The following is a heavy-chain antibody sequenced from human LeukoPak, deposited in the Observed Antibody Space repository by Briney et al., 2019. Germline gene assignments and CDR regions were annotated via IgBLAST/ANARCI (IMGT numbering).Heavy chain of an antibody. Sequence: PSETLSLTCTVSGGSISSYYWSWIRQPPGKGLEWIGYIYYSGSTNYNPSLKSRVNISVDTYKNQFYLKLSSVTAADTAVYYCARDAVGATGPSTFDYWGQGTLVSVSS. V-gene: IGHV4-59*01. CDR1: GGSISSYY. CDR3: ARDAVGATGPSTFDY. D-gene: IGHD1-26*01. J-gene: IGHJ4*02. CDR2: IYYSGST.